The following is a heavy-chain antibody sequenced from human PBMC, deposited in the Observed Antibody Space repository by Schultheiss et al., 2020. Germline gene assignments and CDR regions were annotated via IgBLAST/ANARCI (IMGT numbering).Heavy chain of an antibody. CDR1: GFTFSSYA. D-gene: IGHD3-9*01. V-gene: IGHV3-48*04. Sequence: GGSLRLSCAASGFTFSSYAMHWVRQAPGKGLEWVSYISSSGSTIYYADSVKGRFTISRDNAKNSLYLQMNSLRAEDTALYYCARKPSLRYFDWLPPYYYYGMDVWGQGTTVTVSS. CDR3: ARKPSLRYFDWLPPYYYYGMDV. J-gene: IGHJ6*02. CDR2: ISSSGSTI.